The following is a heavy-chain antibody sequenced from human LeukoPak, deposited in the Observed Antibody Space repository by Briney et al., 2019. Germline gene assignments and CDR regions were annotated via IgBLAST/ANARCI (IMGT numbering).Heavy chain of an antibody. D-gene: IGHD3-10*01. CDR2: ISSSSSYI. J-gene: IGHJ3*02. CDR1: GFTFSSYG. CDR3: ARDRGRGDGPDAFDI. Sequence: GGSLRLSCAASGFTFSSYGMNWVRQAPGKGLEWVSSISSSSSYIYYADSVKGRFTISRDNAKNSLFLQMNSLRAEDTAVYYCARDRGRGDGPDAFDIWGQGTMVTVSS. V-gene: IGHV3-21*01.